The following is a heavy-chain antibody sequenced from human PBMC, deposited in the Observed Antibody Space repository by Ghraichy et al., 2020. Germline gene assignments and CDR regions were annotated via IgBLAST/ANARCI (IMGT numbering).Heavy chain of an antibody. CDR3: GRQIMEAQGAFDI. Sequence: ASVKVSCKASGYTFTGYYMHWVRQAPGQGLEWMGWINPNSGGTNYAQKFQGWVTMTRDTSISTAYMELSRLRSDDTAVYYCGRQIMEAQGAFDIWGQGTMVTVSS. CDR2: INPNSGGT. D-gene: IGHD3-16*01. CDR1: GYTFTGYY. J-gene: IGHJ3*02. V-gene: IGHV1-2*04.